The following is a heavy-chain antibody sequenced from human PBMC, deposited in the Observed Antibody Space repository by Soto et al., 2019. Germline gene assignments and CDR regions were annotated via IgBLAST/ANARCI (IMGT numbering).Heavy chain of an antibody. V-gene: IGHV4-61*01. D-gene: IGHD6-19*01. CDR3: ARGPGYIDGWRTFGF. Sequence: SETLSLTCTVSDDSFRGAYYYWSWIRQPLGKGPEWIGYTYYNGDTKYNPALKSRVTMSVDTSKNQLSRRLSSVTAADTAVYLCARGPGYIDGWRTFGFWGRGILVPV. J-gene: IGHJ4*02. CDR2: TYYNGDT. CDR1: DDSFRGAYYY.